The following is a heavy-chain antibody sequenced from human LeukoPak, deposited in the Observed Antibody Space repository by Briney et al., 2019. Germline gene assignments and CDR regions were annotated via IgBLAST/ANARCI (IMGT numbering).Heavy chain of an antibody. CDR2: IYSGGST. J-gene: IGHJ4*02. CDR3: ARYSGYDPSFDY. CDR1: GFTVSSNC. V-gene: IGHV3-53*01. D-gene: IGHD5-12*01. Sequence: PGGSLRLSCAASGFTVSSNCMSWVRQAPGKGLEWVSVIYSGGSTYYADSVKGRFTISRDNSKNTLYLQMNSLRAEDTAVYYCARYSGYDPSFDYWGQGTLVTVSS.